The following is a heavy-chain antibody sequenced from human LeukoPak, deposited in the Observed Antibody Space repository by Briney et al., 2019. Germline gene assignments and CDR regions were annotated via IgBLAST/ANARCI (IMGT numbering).Heavy chain of an antibody. CDR1: GFTFSSYA. CDR2: ISGSGGST. V-gene: IGHV3-23*01. J-gene: IGHJ4*02. Sequence: GGSLRLSCAASGFTFSSYAMSWVRQAPGKGLEWVSAISGSGGSTYYADSVKGRFTISRDNSKNTLYLQMNSLRAEDTAVYYCARGHLYYDSGGYYYPSYFDYWGQGTLVTVSS. CDR3: ARGHLYYDSGGYYYPSYFDY. D-gene: IGHD3-22*01.